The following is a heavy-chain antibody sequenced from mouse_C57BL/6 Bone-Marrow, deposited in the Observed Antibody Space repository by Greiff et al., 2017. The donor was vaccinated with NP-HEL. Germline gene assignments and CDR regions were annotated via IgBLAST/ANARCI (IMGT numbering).Heavy chain of an antibody. D-gene: IGHD2-4*01. J-gene: IGHJ1*03. CDR3: AREGGLRPWYFDV. V-gene: IGHV1-9*01. Sequence: VQLQQSGAELMKPGASVKLSCKATGYTFTGYWIEWVKQRPGHGLEWIGEILPGSGSTNYNAKFKGKSTFTADTSSNTAYMQLSSLTTEDSAIYYCAREGGLRPWYFDVWGTGTTVTVSS. CDR1: GYTFTGYW. CDR2: ILPGSGST.